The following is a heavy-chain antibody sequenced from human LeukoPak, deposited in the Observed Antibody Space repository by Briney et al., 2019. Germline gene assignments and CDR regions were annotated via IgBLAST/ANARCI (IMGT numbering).Heavy chain of an antibody. D-gene: IGHD2-8*01. CDR2: IIPIFGTA. J-gene: IGHJ5*02. CDR3: ARDGVYCTNGVCLIWKYNWLDP. CDR1: GGTFSSYA. V-gene: IGHV1-69*05. Sequence: SVKVSCKASGGTFSSYAISWVRQAPGQGLEWMGRIIPIFGTANYAQKFQGRVTITTDESTSTAYMELSSLRSEDTAVYYCARDGVYCTNGVCLIWKYNWLDPWGQGTLVTVSS.